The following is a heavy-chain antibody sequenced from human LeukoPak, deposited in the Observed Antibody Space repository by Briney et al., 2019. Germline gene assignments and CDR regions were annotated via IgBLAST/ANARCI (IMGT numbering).Heavy chain of an antibody. CDR3: ARVYYDSSGYPELYYYYGMDV. D-gene: IGHD3-22*01. V-gene: IGHV3-11*01. J-gene: IGHJ6*02. Sequence: GGSLRLSCAASGFTFSDYYMSWIRQAPGKGLEWVSYISSSGSTIYYADSVKGRFTISRDNAKNSLYLQMNSLRAEDTAVYYCARVYYDSSGYPELYYYYGMDVWGQGTTVTVSS. CDR1: GFTFSDYY. CDR2: ISSSGSTI.